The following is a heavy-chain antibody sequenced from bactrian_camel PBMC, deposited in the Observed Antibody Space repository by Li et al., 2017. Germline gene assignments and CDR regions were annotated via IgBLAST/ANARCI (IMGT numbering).Heavy chain of an antibody. CDR1: YTRSSNC. J-gene: IGHJ6*01. CDR2: IDSGGRT. Sequence: QVQLVESGGGSVQAGGSLRLSCGYTRSSNCMAWFRQTPGKERVGVAAIDSGGRTSYGDSVQGRFTISKDNAKNPLYLRINSLKPEDSAMYYCAAGPRRARRYGGYWCAWSDFDYWGQGTQVTVS. CDR3: AAGPRRARRYGGYWCAWSDFDY. V-gene: IGHV3S53*01. D-gene: IGHD6*01.